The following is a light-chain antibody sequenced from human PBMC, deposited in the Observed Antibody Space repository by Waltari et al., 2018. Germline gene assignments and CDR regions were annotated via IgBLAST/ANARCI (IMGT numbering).Light chain of an antibody. CDR1: SSDVGGYNY. J-gene: IGLJ1*01. V-gene: IGLV2-14*01. CDR3: SSYTSSSTPYV. Sequence: QSALTQPASVSGSPGQSITISCTGASSDVGGYNYVSWYQHHPGKAPKLMIYEVSNRPSGVSKRSSGSKSGNTASLTISGLQAEDEADYYCSSYTSSSTPYVFGTGTKVTVL. CDR2: EVS.